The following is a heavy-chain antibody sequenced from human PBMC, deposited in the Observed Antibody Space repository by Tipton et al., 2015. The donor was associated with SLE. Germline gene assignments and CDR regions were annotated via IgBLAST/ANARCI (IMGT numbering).Heavy chain of an antibody. CDR3: TRLGFVEYTSSPDTVDY. V-gene: IGHV6-1*01. Sequence: PGLVKPSQTLSLTCAISGDSVSSNSAAWNWIRQSPSRGLEWLGRTYCRSKYYNDYAVSVKSRITINPDTSKNQFSLQLSSVTATDTAVYYCTRLGFVEYTSSPDTVDYWGQGTLVTVSS. CDR1: GDSVSSNSAA. J-gene: IGHJ4*02. D-gene: IGHD6-6*01. CDR2: TYCRSKYYN.